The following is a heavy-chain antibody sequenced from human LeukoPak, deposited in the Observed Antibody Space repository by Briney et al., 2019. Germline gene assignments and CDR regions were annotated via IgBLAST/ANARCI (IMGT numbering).Heavy chain of an antibody. V-gene: IGHV3-30*14. D-gene: IGHD6-13*01. Sequence: QPGRSLRLSCAASGFTFSSYAMHWVRQAPGKGLEWVAVISYDGSNKYYAASVKGRFTISRDNSRNTLFLQMSSLRDEDTAVYYCARAAHFYSNAFDIWGLGTMVTVSS. CDR1: GFTFSSYA. CDR2: ISYDGSNK. J-gene: IGHJ3*02. CDR3: ARAAHFYSNAFDI.